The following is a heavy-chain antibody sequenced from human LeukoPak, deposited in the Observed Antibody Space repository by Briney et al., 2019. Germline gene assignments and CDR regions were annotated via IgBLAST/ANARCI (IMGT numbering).Heavy chain of an antibody. D-gene: IGHD6-13*01. CDR1: GVSFSGYY. V-gene: IGHV4-34*01. CDR2: INHSGST. CDR3: AREAGYYYYYDMDV. Sequence: KPSETLSLTCAVYGVSFSGYYWSWIRQPPGKGLEWIGEINHSGSTNYNPSLKSRVTISVDTSKNQFSLKLSSMTAADTAVYYCAREAGYYYYYDMDVWGKGTTVTVSS. J-gene: IGHJ6*03.